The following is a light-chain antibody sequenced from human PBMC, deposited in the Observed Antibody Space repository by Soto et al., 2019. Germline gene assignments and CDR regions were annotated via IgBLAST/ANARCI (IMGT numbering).Light chain of an antibody. V-gene: IGLV2-14*01. Sequence: QSVLTQSASVSGSPGQSITISCTGTSSDVGGYDYVSWYQQHPGKAPKLMIYEVTNRPSGVSNRFSGSKSGNTASLTISGLRAEDEADYYCSAFRRSSSDDVVFGGGTKVTVL. CDR3: SAFRRSSSDDVV. CDR2: EVT. J-gene: IGLJ2*01. CDR1: SSDVGGYDY.